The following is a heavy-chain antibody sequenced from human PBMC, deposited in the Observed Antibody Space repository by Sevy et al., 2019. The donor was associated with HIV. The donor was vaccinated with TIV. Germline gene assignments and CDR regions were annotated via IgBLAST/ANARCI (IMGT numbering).Heavy chain of an antibody. CDR3: TRWKAAQSIFDY. V-gene: IGHV3-49*04. CDR1: GFTFGDYC. D-gene: IGHD6-13*01. J-gene: IGHJ4*02. CDR2: LKSDVYGGTV. Sequence: SLRLSFTASGFTFGDYCMSWVRQAPGKGLEWVAFLKSDVYGGTVDHAASVRGRFVISRDDSKTIAYLQMNDLKTEDTGVYYCTRWKAAQSIFDYWGLGALVTVSS.